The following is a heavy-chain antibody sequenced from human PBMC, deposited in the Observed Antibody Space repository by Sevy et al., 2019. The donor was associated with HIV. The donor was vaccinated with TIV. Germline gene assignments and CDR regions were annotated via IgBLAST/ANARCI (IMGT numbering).Heavy chain of an antibody. CDR3: ATGHYYDSSGYYGFYY. V-gene: IGHV3-43*01. CDR1: GFTFDDYT. D-gene: IGHD3-22*01. J-gene: IGHJ4*02. CDR2: ISWDGGST. Sequence: GGSLRLSCAASGFTFDDYTMHWVRQAPGKGLEWVSLISWDGGSTYYADTVKGRFTISRDNCKNSLYLQMKSLRTEDTALYYCATGHYYDSSGYYGFYYWGQGTLVTVSS.